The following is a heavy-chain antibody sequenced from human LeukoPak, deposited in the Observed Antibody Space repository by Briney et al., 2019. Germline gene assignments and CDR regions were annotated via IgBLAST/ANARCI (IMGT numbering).Heavy chain of an antibody. J-gene: IGHJ4*02. D-gene: IGHD6-19*01. CDR1: VGSITGYY. CDR3: ARWYYSGWAFDY. CDR2: IYYIGSA. Sequence: SETLSLTCTAPVGSITGYYWSWIRQPPGRGLRWVGFIYYIGSANYNPSIKSRVAISLDSSKNQFSLRLSSVTAADTAVYYCARWYYSGWAFDYWGQGTLLTVSS. V-gene: IGHV4-59*08.